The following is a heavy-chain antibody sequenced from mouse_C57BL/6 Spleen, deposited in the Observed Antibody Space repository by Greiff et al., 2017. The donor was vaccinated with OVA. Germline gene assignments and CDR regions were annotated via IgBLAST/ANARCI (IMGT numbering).Heavy chain of an antibody. CDR3: ARHIYYYRNSYAMQY. D-gene: IGHD1-1*01. CDR1: GYVFSSSW. V-gene: IGHV1-82*01. J-gene: IGHJ4*01. Sequence: QVLLQLFGPELVLPGVSVKFSCKACGYVFSSSWRNWVKQRSGKGLELIGRIYPGDGDTHYNGKVKGKATLTADKSSSTAYMQLSSLTSEDSTVYSCARHIYYYRNSYAMQYWGQGNSITVTS. CDR2: IYPGDGDT.